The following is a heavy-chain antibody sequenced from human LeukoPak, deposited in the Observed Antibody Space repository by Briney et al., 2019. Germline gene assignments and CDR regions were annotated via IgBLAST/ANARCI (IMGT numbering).Heavy chain of an antibody. V-gene: IGHV1-46*01. CDR1: GYTFTSYY. D-gene: IGHD3-3*01. CDR3: ARVEWRGYFDY. CDR2: INPSGGST. Sequence: ASVKVSCKASGYTFTSYYMHWVRQAPGQGLEWMGIINPSGGSTSYAQKFQGRVTMTRDTSTITVYMELSSLRSEDTAVYYCARVEWRGYFDYWGQGTLVTVSS. J-gene: IGHJ4*02.